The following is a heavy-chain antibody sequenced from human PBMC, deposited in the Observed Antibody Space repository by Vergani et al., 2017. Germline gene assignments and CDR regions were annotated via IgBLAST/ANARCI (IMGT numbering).Heavy chain of an antibody. CDR2: INHSGST. J-gene: IGHJ3*02. CDR3: AREINACAFDI. Sequence: QVQLQQWGAGLLKPSETLSLTCAVYGGSFSGYYWSWIRQPPGKGLEWIGEINHSGSTNYNPSLKSRVTISVDTSKNQFSLKLSSVTAADTAVYYCAREINACAFDIWGQGTMVTVSS. D-gene: IGHD3-16*01. V-gene: IGHV4-34*01. CDR1: GGSFSGYY.